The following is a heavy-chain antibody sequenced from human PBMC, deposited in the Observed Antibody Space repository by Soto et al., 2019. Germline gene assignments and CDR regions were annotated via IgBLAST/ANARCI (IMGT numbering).Heavy chain of an antibody. CDR3: AKDWRTGSSLFYYYYGMDV. CDR2: ISYDGSNK. CDR1: GFTFSSYG. V-gene: IGHV3-30*18. D-gene: IGHD2-8*02. Sequence: PGGSLRLSCAASGFTFSSYGMHWVRQAPGKGLEWVAVISYDGSNKYYADSVKGRFTISRDNSKNTLYLQMNSLRAEDTAVYYCAKDWRTGSSLFYYYYGMDVWGQGTTVTVSS. J-gene: IGHJ6*02.